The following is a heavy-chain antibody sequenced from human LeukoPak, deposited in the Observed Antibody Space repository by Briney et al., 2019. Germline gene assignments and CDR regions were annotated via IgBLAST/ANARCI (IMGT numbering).Heavy chain of an antibody. Sequence: GGSLRLSCAASGFTFSSYGMHWVRQAPGKGLEWVAVIWYDGSNKYYADSVKGRFTISRDNSKNTLYLQMNSLRAGDTAVYYCARPKSYDFWSGYSYPHYGMDVWGQGTTVTVSS. CDR3: ARPKSYDFWSGYSYPHYGMDV. D-gene: IGHD3-3*01. CDR1: GFTFSSYG. J-gene: IGHJ6*02. V-gene: IGHV3-33*01. CDR2: IWYDGSNK.